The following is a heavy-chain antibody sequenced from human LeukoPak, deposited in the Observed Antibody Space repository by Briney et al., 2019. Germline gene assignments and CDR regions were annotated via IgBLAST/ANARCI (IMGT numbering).Heavy chain of an antibody. CDR1: GYRFSDSY. Sequence: ASVKVSCKASGYRFSDSYIHWVRQAPGHGFEWMGWINPSSGDTKYARMFQGRVTMATGAAISTAYMELSGLTSADTAIYFCVTAYDQWGQGTLVTVSS. V-gene: IGHV1-2*02. CDR2: INPSSGDT. CDR3: VTAYDQ. J-gene: IGHJ5*02.